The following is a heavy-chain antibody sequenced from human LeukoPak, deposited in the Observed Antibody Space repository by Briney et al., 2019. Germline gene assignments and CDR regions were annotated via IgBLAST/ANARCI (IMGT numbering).Heavy chain of an antibody. CDR1: GGSFSGYY. CDR2: INHSGST. CDR3: ARGHHLYSSGWYALDY. D-gene: IGHD6-19*01. V-gene: IGHV4-34*01. Sequence: PSETLSLTCAVYGGSFSGYYWSWTRQPPGKGLEWIGEINHSGSTNYNPSLKSRVTISVDTSKNQFSLKLSSVTAADTAVYYCARGHHLYSSGWYALDYWGQGTLVTVSS. J-gene: IGHJ4*02.